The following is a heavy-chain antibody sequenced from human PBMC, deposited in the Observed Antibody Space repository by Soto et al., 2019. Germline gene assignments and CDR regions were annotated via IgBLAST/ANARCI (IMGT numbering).Heavy chain of an antibody. CDR3: ARGGRTDGRYFDS. CDR1: GFTISDYY. Sequence: EVQLVESGGGLVQPGGSLRLSCAAAGFTISDYYMDWVRQAPGMGLEWVARTRNKVNSYTTEYAASVKGRFTNSRDDSKNSVYRQMNSLKTEDTAVYYCARGGRTDGRYFDSWGQGTLVTVAS. CDR2: TRNKVNSYTT. V-gene: IGHV3-72*01. D-gene: IGHD1-26*01. J-gene: IGHJ4*02.